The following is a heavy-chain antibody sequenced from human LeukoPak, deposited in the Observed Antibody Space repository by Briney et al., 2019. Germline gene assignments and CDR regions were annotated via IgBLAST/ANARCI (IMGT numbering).Heavy chain of an antibody. D-gene: IGHD3-10*01. V-gene: IGHV1-18*01. CDR3: ARMYGFGELTYFDY. CDR2: ISAYNGNT. CDR1: GYTFTSYG. J-gene: IGHJ4*02. Sequence: GASVKVSCMASGYTFTSYGISWVRQAPGQGLEWMGWISAYNGNTNYAQKLQGRVTMTTDTSTSTAYMELRSLRSDDTAVYYCARMYGFGELTYFDYWGQGTLVTVSS.